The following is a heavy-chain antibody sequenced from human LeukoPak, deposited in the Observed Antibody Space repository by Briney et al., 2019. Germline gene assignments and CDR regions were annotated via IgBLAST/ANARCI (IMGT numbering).Heavy chain of an antibody. J-gene: IGHJ3*02. CDR1: GGSISSGSYY. CDR2: IYTSGST. CDR3: ARGGHRTSHVLRYLDWLDAFDI. Sequence: SQTLSLTCTVSGGSISSGSYYWSWIRQPAGKGLEWIGRIYTSGSTNYNPSLKSRVTISVDTSKNQFSLKLSSVTAADTAVYYCARGGHRTSHVLRYLDWLDAFDIWCQGTMVTVSS. D-gene: IGHD3-9*01. V-gene: IGHV4-61*02.